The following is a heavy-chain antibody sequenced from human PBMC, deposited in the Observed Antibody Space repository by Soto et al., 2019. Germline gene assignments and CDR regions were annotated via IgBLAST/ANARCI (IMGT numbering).Heavy chain of an antibody. CDR1: GFTFSSYA. J-gene: IGHJ4*02. CDR2: VSGSGGST. V-gene: IGHV3-23*01. D-gene: IGHD6-13*01. Sequence: EVQLLESGGGLVQPGGSLRLSCAASGFTFSSYAMRWVRQAPGKGLEWVSAVSGSGGSTYYADSVKGRFTISRDNSKNTRYLQMNSLRAEDTAVYYCARRGPGTYFDYWGQGTLFTVSS. CDR3: ARRGPGTYFDY.